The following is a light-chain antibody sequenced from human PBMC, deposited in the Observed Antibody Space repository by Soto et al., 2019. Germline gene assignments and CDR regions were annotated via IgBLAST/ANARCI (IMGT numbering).Light chain of an antibody. CDR3: QQYGSSSDT. CDR1: QSVSSSY. Sequence: EIVLTQSPGTLSLSPGERATLSCRASQSVSSSYLAWYQQKPGQAPRLLIYGASSRATGIPGRFSGSGSRTNFNHTISRLEPEDFAVYYCQQYGSSSDTFGQGTKLEIK. CDR2: GAS. J-gene: IGKJ2*01. V-gene: IGKV3-20*01.